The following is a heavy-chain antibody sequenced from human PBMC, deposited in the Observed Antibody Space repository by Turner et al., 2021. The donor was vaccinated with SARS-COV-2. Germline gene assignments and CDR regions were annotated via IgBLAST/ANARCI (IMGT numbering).Heavy chain of an antibody. CDR3: ARCGGDCSSQGVVPDY. J-gene: IGHJ4*02. D-gene: IGHD2-21*02. V-gene: IGHV3-30-3*01. CDR1: GFSFSNYA. CDR2: ISHDATTK. Sequence: VQLVESGGGVVQPGRSLRLSCVASGFSFSNYAMHWLRRAPGKGLEWVAVISHDATTKHYAESVKGRFTISRDNSKNTLFLQMDSLRGEDTALFHCARCGGDCSSQGVVPDYWGQGTLVIVSS.